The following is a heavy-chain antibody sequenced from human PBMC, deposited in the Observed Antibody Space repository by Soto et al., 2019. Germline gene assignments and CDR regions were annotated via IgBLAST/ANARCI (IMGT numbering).Heavy chain of an antibody. CDR1: WHPFPNYY. J-gene: IGHJ5*02. CDR3: ARSSGGNFGIIIERPNWFPP. V-gene: IGHV1-46*01. D-gene: IGHD3-10*01. Sequence: GASGEVWGKAPWHPFPNYYINWVPELPGEELEWIAVTNPHSGSTANAQKFKGRVTLTRDPSASTVSMDVSSLTPENTAMYYCARSSGGNFGIIIERPNWFPPCAQGTLVTVSS. CDR2: TNPHSGST.